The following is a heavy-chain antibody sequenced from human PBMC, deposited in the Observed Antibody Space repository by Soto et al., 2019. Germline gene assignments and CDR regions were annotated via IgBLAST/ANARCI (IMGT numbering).Heavy chain of an antibody. CDR3: VEGWNDF. CDR2: IKSKTDGGAR. CDR1: GFMFGSAW. Sequence: EVQLVESGGDLVEPGGSLRLSCVTSGFMFGSAWMSWVRQAPGKGLEWVGRIKSKTDGGARDYAAPVNGIFSISRDDSKSTLYLQMNSLRAEDTALYYCVEGWNDFWGQGTLVTVSS. V-gene: IGHV3-15*01. J-gene: IGHJ4*02. D-gene: IGHD1-1*01.